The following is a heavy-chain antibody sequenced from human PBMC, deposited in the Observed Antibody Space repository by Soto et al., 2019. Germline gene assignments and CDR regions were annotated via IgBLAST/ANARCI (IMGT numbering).Heavy chain of an antibody. J-gene: IGHJ5*02. V-gene: IGHV1-69*01. D-gene: IGHD3-10*01. CDR3: ARDDLGDGSGSYYNFGHPYNWFDP. Sequence: VKVSCMASGGTFSSYAISWVRQTPGQGLEWMGGIIPIFGTTNYAQKFQGRVTITADESTSTAYMELISLRSEDTAVYYCARDDLGDGSGSYYNFGHPYNWFDPWGQGTLVTVSS. CDR1: GGTFSSYA. CDR2: IIPIFGTT.